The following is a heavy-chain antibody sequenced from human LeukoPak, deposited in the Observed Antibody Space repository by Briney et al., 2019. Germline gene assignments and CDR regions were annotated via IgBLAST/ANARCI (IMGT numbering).Heavy chain of an antibody. Sequence: ASVKVSCKASGGTFSSYAISWVRQAPGQGLEWMGGIIPIFGTANYAQKFRGRVTITADKSTSTAYMELSSLRSEDTAVYYCARALPYGSGSSHYYYMDVWGKGTTVTVSS. CDR1: GGTFSSYA. D-gene: IGHD3-10*01. CDR3: ARALPYGSGSSHYYYMDV. J-gene: IGHJ6*03. V-gene: IGHV1-69*06. CDR2: IIPIFGTA.